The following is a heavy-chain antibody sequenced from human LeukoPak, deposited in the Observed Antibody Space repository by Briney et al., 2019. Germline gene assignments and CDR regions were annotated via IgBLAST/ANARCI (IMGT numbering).Heavy chain of an antibody. CDR1: QLQLRNYG. CDR3: AKDGAVRGVMPYYFDY. J-gene: IGHJ4*02. Sequence: GSSVRLSCAASQLQLRNYGMHAVGQSPGKGLEWVAVISYDGSNKYYKDSVKSRFTIAKINSKNTLYLQMNSLRADDTAVYYCAKDGAVRGVMPYYFDYWGQGTLVTVSS. CDR2: ISYDGSNK. D-gene: IGHD3-10*01. V-gene: IGHV3-30*18.